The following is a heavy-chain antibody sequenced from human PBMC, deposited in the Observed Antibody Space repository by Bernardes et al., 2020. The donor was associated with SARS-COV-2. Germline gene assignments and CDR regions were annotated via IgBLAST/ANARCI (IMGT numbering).Heavy chain of an antibody. CDR3: AKAKTIFGVASPPDY. CDR1: VFTFSSYA. J-gene: IGHJ4*02. Sequence: GSLRLSCVASVFTFSSYAMSWVRPAPGKGLEWVSSFSGGGSKIFYADSVKGRFSISRDNSKRTLYLQMNSLRVEDTALYYCAKAKTIFGVASPPDYWGPGTRVTVSS. V-gene: IGHV3-23*01. CDR2: FSGGGSKI. D-gene: IGHD3-3*01.